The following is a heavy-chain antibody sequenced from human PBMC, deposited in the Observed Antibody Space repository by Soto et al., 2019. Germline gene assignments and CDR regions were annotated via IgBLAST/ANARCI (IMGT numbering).Heavy chain of an antibody. D-gene: IGHD1-26*01. Sequence: EVPLVESGGGLVQPGGSLRLSCAASGFTVSSNYMSWVRQAPGKGLEWVSVIYSGGSTYYADSVKGRFTISRDNSKNTLYLQMNSLRAEDTAVYYCARVWVRVGAALDYWGQGTLVTVSS. V-gene: IGHV3-66*01. CDR1: GFTVSSNY. CDR2: IYSGGST. J-gene: IGHJ4*02. CDR3: ARVWVRVGAALDY.